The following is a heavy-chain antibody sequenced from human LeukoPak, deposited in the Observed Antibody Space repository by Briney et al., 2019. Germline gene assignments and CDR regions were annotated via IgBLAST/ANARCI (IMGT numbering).Heavy chain of an antibody. V-gene: IGHV4-4*02. J-gene: IGHJ4*02. Sequence: SETLSLTCAVSGGSISSSNWWSWVRQPPGKGLEWIGEINHSGSTNYNPSLKSRVTISVDTSKNQFSLKLSSVTAADTAVYYCARGRYSSPHLDYWGQGTLVTVSS. D-gene: IGHD6-13*01. CDR2: INHSGST. CDR1: GGSISSSNW. CDR3: ARGRYSSPHLDY.